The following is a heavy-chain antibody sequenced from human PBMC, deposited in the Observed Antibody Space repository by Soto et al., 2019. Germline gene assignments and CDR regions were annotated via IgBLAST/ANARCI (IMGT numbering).Heavy chain of an antibody. V-gene: IGHV3-23*01. CDR2: ISDRGDTT. Sequence: EVQLLEAGGGLVQPGGSLRLSCAASGFTISSNAMYCVRQAPGKGLEWVSGISDRGDTTHYADSVKGRFTISRDTSKNTLYLQLNALRADDTAVYYCAKDKPGTTSFDYWGQGTLVTVSS. D-gene: IGHD1-1*01. CDR3: AKDKPGTTSFDY. J-gene: IGHJ4*02. CDR1: GFTISSNA.